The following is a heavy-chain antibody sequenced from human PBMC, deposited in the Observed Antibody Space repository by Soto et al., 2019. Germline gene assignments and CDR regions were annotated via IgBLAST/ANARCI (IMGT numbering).Heavy chain of an antibody. CDR1: GGTFSSYA. J-gene: IGHJ5*02. CDR3: AREAHTYDFWSGYSHGWFDP. D-gene: IGHD3-3*01. V-gene: IGHV1-69*01. CDR2: IIPIFGTA. Sequence: QVQLVQSGAEVKKPGSSVKVSCKASGGTFSSYAISWVRQAPGQGLEWMGGIIPIFGTANYAQKFQGRVTITADESTSTAYMELSSLRSEDTAVYYCAREAHTYDFWSGYSHGWFDPWGQGTLFTVSS.